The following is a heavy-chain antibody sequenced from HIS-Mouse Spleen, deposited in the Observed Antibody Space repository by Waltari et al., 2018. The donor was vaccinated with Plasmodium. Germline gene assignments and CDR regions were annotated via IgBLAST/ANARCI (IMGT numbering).Heavy chain of an antibody. D-gene: IGHD3-10*01. Sequence: QVQLQESGPGLVKPSETLSLTCTVSGYSISSGYYWGWIRQPPGKGLEWIGSIYHSGGTGYNPSHKSRVTISVNTAKDQFSRKLSSVTAADTAVYYCARDPRNMVRGFDGYFDYWGQGTLVTVSS. CDR3: ARDPRNMVRGFDGYFDY. CDR2: IYHSGGT. J-gene: IGHJ4*02. V-gene: IGHV4-38-2*02. CDR1: GYSISSGYY.